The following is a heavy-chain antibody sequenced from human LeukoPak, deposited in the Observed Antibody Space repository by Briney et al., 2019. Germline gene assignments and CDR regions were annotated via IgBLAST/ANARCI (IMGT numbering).Heavy chain of an antibody. CDR2: INHSGST. J-gene: IGHJ4*02. Sequence: SETLSLTCAVYGGSFSGYYWSWIRQPPGKGLEWIGEINHSGSTNYNPSLKSRVTISVDTSKNQFSLKLSSVTAADTAVYYCAREFGYDSSGYLGYWGQGTLVTVSS. CDR3: AREFGYDSSGYLGY. D-gene: IGHD3-22*01. V-gene: IGHV4-34*01. CDR1: GGSFSGYY.